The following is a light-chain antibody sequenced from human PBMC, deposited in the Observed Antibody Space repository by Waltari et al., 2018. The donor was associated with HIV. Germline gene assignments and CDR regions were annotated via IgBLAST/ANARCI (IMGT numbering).Light chain of an antibody. CDR1: SSNIGAGYD. CDR3: QSYDSNLSGATV. V-gene: IGLV1-40*01. J-gene: IGLJ1*01. CDR2: GNS. Sequence: QSVLTQPPSVSGAPGQRVTLSCTGSSSNIGAGYDLHWYQQLPGTAPKVLIYGNSNRPSGVPDRFSGSKSGTSAYLAITGLQAEDEADYYCQSYDSNLSGATVFGTGTKVTVL.